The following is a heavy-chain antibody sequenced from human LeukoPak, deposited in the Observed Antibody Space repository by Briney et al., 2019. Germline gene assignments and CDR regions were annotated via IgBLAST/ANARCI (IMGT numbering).Heavy chain of an antibody. CDR3: ARGNLRYFDWLPQANWFDP. D-gene: IGHD3-9*01. CDR1: GYTFTSYG. J-gene: IGHJ5*02. V-gene: IGHV1-18*01. CDR2: ISAYNGNT. Sequence: GASVKVSCKASGYTFTSYGISWVRQAPGQGLELMGWISAYNGNTNYAQKLQGRVTMTTDTSTSTAYMELRSLRSDDTAVYYCARGNLRYFDWLPQANWFDPWGQGTLVTVSS.